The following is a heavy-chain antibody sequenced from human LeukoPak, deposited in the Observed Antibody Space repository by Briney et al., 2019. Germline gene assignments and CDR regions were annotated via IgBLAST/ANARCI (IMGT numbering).Heavy chain of an antibody. V-gene: IGHV1-69*04. CDR3: ARGRGEIFAINVFYYYYMDV. CDR1: GGTFSSYA. D-gene: IGHD3-16*01. Sequence: SVKVSCKASGGTFSSYAISWVRQAPGQGLEWMGRIIPILGIANYAQKFQGRVTITADKSTSTAYMELSSLRSEDTAVYYCARGRGEIFAINVFYYYYMDVWSEGTTVTVSS. J-gene: IGHJ6*03. CDR2: IIPILGIA.